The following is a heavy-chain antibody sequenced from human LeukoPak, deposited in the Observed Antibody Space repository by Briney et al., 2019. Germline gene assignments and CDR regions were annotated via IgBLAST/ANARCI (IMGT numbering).Heavy chain of an antibody. V-gene: IGHV4-59*01. J-gene: IGHJ6*02. CDR1: GGSISSYY. CDR2: IYYSGST. Sequence: KASETLSLTCTVSGGSISSYYRSWIRQPPGKGLEWIGYIYYSGSTNYNPSLKSRVTISVDTSKNQFSLKLSSVTAADTAVYYCARGRTYFYYYYGMDVWGQGTTVTVSS. CDR3: ARGRTYFYYYYGMDV. D-gene: IGHD2/OR15-2a*01.